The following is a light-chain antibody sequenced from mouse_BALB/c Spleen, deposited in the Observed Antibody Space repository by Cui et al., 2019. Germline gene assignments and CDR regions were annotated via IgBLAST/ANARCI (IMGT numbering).Light chain of an antibody. J-gene: IGKJ2*01. CDR3: QQYNSYPYT. Sequence: DIVMTQSQKFMSTSVGHRVSVTCMASQNVGTNVAWYQQKPGQSPKALIYSASYRYSGVPDRFTGSGSGTDFTLTISNVQSEDLAEYFCQQYNSYPYTFGGGTKLEIK. CDR2: SAS. CDR1: QNVGTN. V-gene: IGKV6-15*01.